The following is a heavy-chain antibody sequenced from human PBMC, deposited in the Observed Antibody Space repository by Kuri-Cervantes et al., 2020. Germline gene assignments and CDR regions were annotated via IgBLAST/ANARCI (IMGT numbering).Heavy chain of an antibody. V-gene: IGHV3-30*18. D-gene: IGHD3-10*01. CDR3: AKVGDTDLNDY. CDR1: GFTFSSYG. J-gene: IGHJ4*02. CDR2: ISYDGSNK. Sequence: SCAASGFTFSSYGMHWVRQAPGKGLEWVAVISYDGSNKYYADSVKGRFTISRDNSKNTLYLQLNSLRAEDTAVYYCAKVGDTDLNDYWGQGTLVTVSS.